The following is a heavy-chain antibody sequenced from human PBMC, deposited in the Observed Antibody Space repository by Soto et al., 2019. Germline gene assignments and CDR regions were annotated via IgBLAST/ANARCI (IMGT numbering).Heavy chain of an antibody. J-gene: IGHJ4*02. CDR1: GYTFTSYY. CDR2: INPSGGST. Sequence: APVKVSCKASGYTFTSYYMHWVRQAPGQGLEWMGIINPSGGSTSYAQKLQGRVTMTRDTSTSTVYMELRSLRSEDTAVYYCARGSKERIVVVPAAHFDYWGQGTLGTVSS. CDR3: ARGSKERIVVVPAAHFDY. D-gene: IGHD2-2*01. V-gene: IGHV1-46*01.